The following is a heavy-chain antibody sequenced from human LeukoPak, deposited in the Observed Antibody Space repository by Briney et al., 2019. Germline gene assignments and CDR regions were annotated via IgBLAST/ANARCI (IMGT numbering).Heavy chain of an antibody. J-gene: IGHJ3*02. Sequence: PSETLSLTCSVSGGSITSSSYYWAWIRQSPEKGLEWIGSIYYTGGTYYSPSLKSRVTISVDRSKNQFSLKLSSVTAADTAVYYCARPLGYCSSTSCYDAFDIWGQGTMVTVSS. CDR2: IYYTGGT. V-gene: IGHV4-39*07. D-gene: IGHD2-2*01. CDR3: ARPLGYCSSTSCYDAFDI. CDR1: GGSITSSSYY.